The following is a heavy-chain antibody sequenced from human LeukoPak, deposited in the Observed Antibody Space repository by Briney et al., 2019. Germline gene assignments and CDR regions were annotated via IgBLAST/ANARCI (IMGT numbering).Heavy chain of an antibody. V-gene: IGHV3-23*01. J-gene: IGHJ4*02. CDR2: ISGSGGST. D-gene: IGHD4-17*01. Sequence: QPGGSLRLSCAASGFTFSSYAMSWVRQAPGKGLEWVSAISGSGGSTYYADSVKGRFTISRDNSKNTLYLQMNSLRAEDTAVYYCAKDPFAYGDYSSDYWGQGTLVTVSS. CDR1: GFTFSSYA. CDR3: AKDPFAYGDYSSDY.